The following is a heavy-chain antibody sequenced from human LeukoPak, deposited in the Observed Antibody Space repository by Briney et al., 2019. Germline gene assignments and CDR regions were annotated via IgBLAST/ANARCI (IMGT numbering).Heavy chain of an antibody. Sequence: SETLSLTCTVSGGSIGVYYWTWIRQPPGKGLERIGHVYYTGTTTYNPSLKSRLTMSVDTSKSQFSLRLTSVTAADTAVYYCARAGGLPRDDAFDLWGQGKLVTVSS. J-gene: IGHJ3*01. D-gene: IGHD3-10*01. CDR1: GGSIGVYY. CDR3: ARAGGLPRDDAFDL. CDR2: VYYTGTT. V-gene: IGHV4-59*01.